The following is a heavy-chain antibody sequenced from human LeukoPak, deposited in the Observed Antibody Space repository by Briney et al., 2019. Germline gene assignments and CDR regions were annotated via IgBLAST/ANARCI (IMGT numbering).Heavy chain of an antibody. CDR2: IKQDGSEK. Sequence: GGSLRLSCAASGFTFSSYWMSWVRQAPGKGLEWVANIKQDGSEKYYVDSVRGRFTISGDNAKNSLYLQMNSLRAEDTAVYYCARAVSSSWYTSFDYWGQGTLVTVSS. J-gene: IGHJ4*02. D-gene: IGHD6-13*01. CDR3: ARAVSSSWYTSFDY. CDR1: GFTFSSYW. V-gene: IGHV3-7*01.